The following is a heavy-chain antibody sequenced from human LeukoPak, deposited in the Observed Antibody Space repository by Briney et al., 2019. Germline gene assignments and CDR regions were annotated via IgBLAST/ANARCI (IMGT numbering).Heavy chain of an antibody. CDR2: INHSGST. CDR1: GGSLSGSY. J-gene: IGHJ5*02. V-gene: IGHV4-34*01. CDR3: ARRQAYYDFWSGYYNWFDP. D-gene: IGHD3-3*01. Sequence: PSETLSLTCAVYGGSLSGSYWSWIRQPPGKGLEWIGEINHSGSTNYNPSLKSRVTISVDTSKNQFSLKLSSVTAADTAVYYCARRQAYYDFWSGYYNWFDPWGQGTLVTVSS.